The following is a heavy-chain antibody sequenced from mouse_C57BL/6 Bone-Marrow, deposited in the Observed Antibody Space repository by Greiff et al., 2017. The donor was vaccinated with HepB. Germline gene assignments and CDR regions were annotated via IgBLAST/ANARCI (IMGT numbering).Heavy chain of an antibody. CDR1: GYTFTSYW. CDR3: ARRRLRSLAY. D-gene: IGHD2-4*01. V-gene: IGHV1-64*01. Sequence: QVQLQQPGAELVKPGASVKLSCKASGYTFTSYWMHWVKQRPGQGLEWIGMIHPNSGSTNYNEKFKSKATLTVDKSSSTAYMQLSSLTSEDYAVYYCARRRLRSLAYWGQGTLVTVSA. CDR2: IHPNSGST. J-gene: IGHJ3*01.